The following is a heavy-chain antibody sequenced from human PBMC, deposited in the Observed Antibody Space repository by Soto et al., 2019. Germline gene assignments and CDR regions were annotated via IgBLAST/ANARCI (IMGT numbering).Heavy chain of an antibody. V-gene: IGHV4-59*01. J-gene: IGHJ4*02. CDR3: ARDPGTGAFDY. CDR2: IYYSGST. CDR1: GGSISSYY. D-gene: IGHD1-1*01. Sequence: SETLSLTCGVYGGSISSYYWSWIRQPPGKGLEWIGYIYYSGSTNYNPSLKSRVTISVDTSKNQFSLKLSSVTAADTAVYYCARDPGTGAFDYWGQGTLVTVSS.